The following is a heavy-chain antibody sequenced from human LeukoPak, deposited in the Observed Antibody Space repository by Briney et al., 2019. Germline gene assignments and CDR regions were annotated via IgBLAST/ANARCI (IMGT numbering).Heavy chain of an antibody. D-gene: IGHD3-10*02. Sequence: PSGTLSLTCAVSGGSISSSNWWSWVRQPPGKGLEWIGEIYHSGSTNYNPSLKSRVTISVDKSENQFSLKLSSVTAADTAVYYCARADVRGYGMDVWGQGTTVTVSS. CDR2: IYHSGST. V-gene: IGHV4-4*02. J-gene: IGHJ6*02. CDR3: ARADVRGYGMDV. CDR1: GGSISSSNW.